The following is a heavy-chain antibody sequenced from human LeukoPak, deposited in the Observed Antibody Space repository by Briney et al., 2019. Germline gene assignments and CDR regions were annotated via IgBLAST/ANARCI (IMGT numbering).Heavy chain of an antibody. Sequence: GGSQRLSCAASGFTFSSYAMSWVRQAPGKGLEWVSGISGSGGSTHYADSVKGRFTISRDNSKNTLNVQMNSLRAEDTAVYYCAKVPSGSQTVWDAFDIWGQGTMVTVSS. V-gene: IGHV3-23*01. CDR2: ISGSGGST. CDR3: AKVPSGSQTVWDAFDI. D-gene: IGHD1-26*01. J-gene: IGHJ3*02. CDR1: GFTFSSYA.